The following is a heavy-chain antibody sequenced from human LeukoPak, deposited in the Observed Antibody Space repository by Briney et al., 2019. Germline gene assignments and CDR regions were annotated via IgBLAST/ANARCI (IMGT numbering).Heavy chain of an antibody. CDR2: IWYDGSNK. D-gene: IGHD3-22*01. Sequence: HPGRSLRLSCAASGFTFSSYGMHWVRQAPGKGLEWVAVIWYDGSNKYYADSVKGRFTISRDNSKNALFVQMSSLRAEDTAVYYCARGEYYSDTSSYFDYWGQGTLVTVSS. V-gene: IGHV3-33*01. CDR3: ARGEYYSDTSSYFDY. CDR1: GFTFSSYG. J-gene: IGHJ4*02.